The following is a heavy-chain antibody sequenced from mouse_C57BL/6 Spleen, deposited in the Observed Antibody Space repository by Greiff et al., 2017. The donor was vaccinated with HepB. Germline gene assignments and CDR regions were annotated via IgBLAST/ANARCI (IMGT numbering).Heavy chain of an antibody. Sequence: EVKVVESGGGLVQPGRSLRLSCATSGFTFSDFYMEWVRQAPGKGLEWIAASRNKANDYTTEYSASVKGRFTVSRNTSQNILYLQMNALRAEDTAIYYCARDWGYWYFDVWGTGTTVTVSS. CDR1: GFTFSDFY. CDR2: SRNKANDYTT. CDR3: ARDWGYWYFDV. J-gene: IGHJ1*03. V-gene: IGHV7-1*01.